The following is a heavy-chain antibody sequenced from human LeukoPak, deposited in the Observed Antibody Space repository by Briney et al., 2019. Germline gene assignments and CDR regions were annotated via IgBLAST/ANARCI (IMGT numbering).Heavy chain of an antibody. J-gene: IGHJ6*02. V-gene: IGHV1-18*01. CDR1: GYTFTSYG. D-gene: IGHD4-17*01. Sequence: ASVTVSCKASGYTFTSYGISWVRQAPGQGLEWMGWISAYNGNTNYAQKLQGRVTMTTDTSTSTAYMELRSLRSDDTAVYYCARAPPLDYGGDYYYGMDVWGQGTTVTVSS. CDR2: ISAYNGNT. CDR3: ARAPPLDYGGDYYYGMDV.